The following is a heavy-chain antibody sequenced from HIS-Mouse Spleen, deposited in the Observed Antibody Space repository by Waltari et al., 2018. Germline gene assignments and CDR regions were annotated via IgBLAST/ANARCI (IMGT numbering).Heavy chain of an antibody. Sequence: EVQLVESGGGLVQPGGSLRLSCAASGFTFSSYGMHWVRQAPGKGLVWVSRINSDESRTSYADSVKGRFTISRDNAKNTLYLQMNSLRAEDTAVYYCAREHSSSSDAFDICGQGTMVTVSS. V-gene: IGHV3-74*01. D-gene: IGHD6-6*01. J-gene: IGHJ3*02. CDR1: GFTFSSYG. CDR3: AREHSSSSDAFDI. CDR2: INSDESRT.